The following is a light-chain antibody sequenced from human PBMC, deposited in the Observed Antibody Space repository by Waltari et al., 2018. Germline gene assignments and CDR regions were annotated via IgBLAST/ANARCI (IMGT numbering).Light chain of an antibody. CDR1: SSDVGADDS. V-gene: IGLV2-14*01. CDR2: AVS. Sequence: QSALTQPASVSGSPGQPIAISCPGTSSDVGADDSVSWYQQHPAKSPNLAISAVSNRPSGVSNRFSGSRSGNTASLTISGLQAEDEADYYCCSYTSSSVSYVFGTGTRVTVL. CDR3: CSYTSSSVSYV. J-gene: IGLJ1*01.